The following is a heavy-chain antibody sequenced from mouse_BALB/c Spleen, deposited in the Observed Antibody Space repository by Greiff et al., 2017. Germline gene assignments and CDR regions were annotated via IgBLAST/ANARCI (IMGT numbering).Heavy chain of an antibody. CDR3: ARDGGNYEGYAMDY. CDR1: GFTFSDYG. D-gene: IGHD1-1*02. Sequence: EVHLVESGGGLVKPGGSRKLSCAASGFTFSDYGMAWVRQAPGKGPEWVAFISNLAYSIYYADTVTGRFTISRENAKNTLYLEMSSLRSEDTAMYYCARDGGNYEGYAMDYWGQGTSVTVSS. V-gene: IGHV5-15*02. CDR2: ISNLAYSI. J-gene: IGHJ4*01.